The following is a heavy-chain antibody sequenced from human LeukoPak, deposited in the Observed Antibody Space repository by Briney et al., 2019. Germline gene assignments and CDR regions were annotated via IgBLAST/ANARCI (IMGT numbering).Heavy chain of an antibody. CDR3: ARDMGYCSSTSCYFFDY. J-gene: IGHJ4*02. D-gene: IGHD2-2*01. CDR2: ISYDGSNK. V-gene: IGHV3-30-3*01. CDR1: GLTFSSYA. Sequence: GGSLRLSCAASGLTFSSYAMHWVRQAPGKGLEWVAVISYDGSNKYYADSVKGRFTISRDNSKNTLYLQMNSLRAEDTAVYYCARDMGYCSSTSCYFFDYWGQGTLVTVSS.